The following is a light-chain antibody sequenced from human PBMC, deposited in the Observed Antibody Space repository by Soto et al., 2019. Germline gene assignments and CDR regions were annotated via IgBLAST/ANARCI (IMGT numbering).Light chain of an antibody. CDR2: SNN. Sequence: QSVLTQPPSASGTPGQRVTISCSGGSSNIGRDNVSWYQQFPGTAPKVLIYSNNQRPSGVPDRFSGFKSGTSASLAISGLQSEDEADYYCAVWDGSLNGWVFGGGTKLTVL. CDR3: AVWDGSLNGWV. CDR1: SSNIGRDN. V-gene: IGLV1-44*01. J-gene: IGLJ3*02.